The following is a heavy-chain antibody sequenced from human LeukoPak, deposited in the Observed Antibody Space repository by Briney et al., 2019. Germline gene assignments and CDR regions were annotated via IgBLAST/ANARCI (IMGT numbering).Heavy chain of an antibody. CDR1: GFTFSTYA. D-gene: IGHD6-13*01. V-gene: IGHV3-21*06. Sequence: GGSLRLSCAVSGFTFSTYAMNWVRQAPGKGLEWVSSICTSSSYIYYADSVKGRFTISRDNAKNSLYLQMNSPRAEDTAVYYCARSPSGYWDFDYWGQGTLVTVSS. CDR3: ARSPSGYWDFDY. J-gene: IGHJ4*02. CDR2: ICTSSSYI.